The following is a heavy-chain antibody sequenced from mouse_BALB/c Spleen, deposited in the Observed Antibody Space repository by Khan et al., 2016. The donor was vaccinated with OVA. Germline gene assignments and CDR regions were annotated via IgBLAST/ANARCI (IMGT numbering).Heavy chain of an antibody. D-gene: IGHD1-1*01. J-gene: IGHJ4*01. CDR2: ISYSGST. V-gene: IGHV3-2*02. CDR3: ARGNYYGYALDY. Sequence: EVKLLESGPGLVKPSQSLSLTCTVTGYSITSNYAWNWIRQFPGNKLEWMGYISYSGSTNYNPSLKSRISITPDTSTNQFFLQLKSGTTEDTATYYCARGNYYGYALDYWGQGTSITVSS. CDR1: GYSITSNYA.